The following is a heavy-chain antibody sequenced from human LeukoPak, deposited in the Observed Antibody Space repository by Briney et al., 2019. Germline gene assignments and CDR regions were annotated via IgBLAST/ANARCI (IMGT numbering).Heavy chain of an antibody. CDR1: GYTFTGYY. CDR2: INPNSRGT. Sequence: GASVKVSCKASGYTFTGYYMHWVRQAPGQGLEWMGWINPNSRGTNYAQKFQGRVTMTRDTSISTAYMELSRLRSDDTAVYYCARGAAARRGYDYYYMDVWGKGTTVTVSS. J-gene: IGHJ6*03. D-gene: IGHD6-6*01. CDR3: ARGAAARRGYDYYYMDV. V-gene: IGHV1-2*02.